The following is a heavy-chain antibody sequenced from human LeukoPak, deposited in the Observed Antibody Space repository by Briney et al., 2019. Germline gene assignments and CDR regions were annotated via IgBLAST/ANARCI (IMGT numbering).Heavy chain of an antibody. CDR2: INTDGSTK. Sequence: GQSLTLSCPPSGFTFSSDWMHWVRQAAGPGLGWVSRINTDGSTKNYADSVKGRFTISRDNADNTPYLQVTSLRAADTAVYYCARGSPVAVWGQGALVTVSS. CDR3: ARGSPVAV. V-gene: IGHV3-74*01. CDR1: GFTFSSDW. D-gene: IGHD3-22*01. J-gene: IGHJ1*01.